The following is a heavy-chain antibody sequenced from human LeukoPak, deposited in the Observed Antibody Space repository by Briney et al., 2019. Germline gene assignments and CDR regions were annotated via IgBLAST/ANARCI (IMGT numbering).Heavy chain of an antibody. J-gene: IGHJ4*02. D-gene: IGHD1-26*01. CDR3: ARQSLGASGLDH. Sequence: GGSLRLSCAVSGFRFSSHHMHWVRQAPNKGLEWVAVAPHDRSSPSHAASVNGRFTISRDNSKDTLFLHMDSLRVDDTAIYYCARQSLGASGLDHWGQGVLVTVSS. CDR2: APHDRSSP. V-gene: IGHV3-30*03. CDR1: GFRFSSHH.